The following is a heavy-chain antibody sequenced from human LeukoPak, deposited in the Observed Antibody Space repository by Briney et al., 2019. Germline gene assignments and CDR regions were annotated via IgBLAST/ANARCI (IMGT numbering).Heavy chain of an antibody. Sequence: SMEGRFTISRDNAKNSLYLQMNNLRAEDTAMYYCARDSRGGSYSGNDAFDIWGQGTMVTVSS. D-gene: IGHD1-26*01. V-gene: IGHV3-21*01. J-gene: IGHJ3*02. CDR3: ARDSRGGSYSGNDAFDI.